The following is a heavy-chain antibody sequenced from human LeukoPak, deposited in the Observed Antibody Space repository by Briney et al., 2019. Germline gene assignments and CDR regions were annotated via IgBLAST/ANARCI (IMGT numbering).Heavy chain of an antibody. D-gene: IGHD3-9*01. Sequence: GASVKVSCKASGGTFSSYAISWVRQAPGQGLEWMGGIIPIFGTANYAQKFQGRVTITADESTSTAYMELSSLRSEDTAVYYCARQVGDILTGYYNSPFDYWGQGTLVTVSS. V-gene: IGHV1-69*13. CDR1: GGTFSSYA. J-gene: IGHJ4*02. CDR2: IIPIFGTA. CDR3: ARQVGDILTGYYNSPFDY.